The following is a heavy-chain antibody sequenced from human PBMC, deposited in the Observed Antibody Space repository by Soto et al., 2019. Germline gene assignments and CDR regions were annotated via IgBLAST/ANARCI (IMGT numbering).Heavy chain of an antibody. CDR3: VRSQPHRISIREVVTRNDDYGKGG. CDR2: INYRGSS. D-gene: IGHD3-10*01. Sequence: SETLPLTCAVCGGSFTGYYWTWFRQTPGKGLEWIGEINYRGSSYYNPSLESRISMAVDTSKNQFSLKLRSVTAADTAVYFCVRSQPHRISIREVVTRNDDYGKGGWSQGTRGTLSS. J-gene: IGHJ6*02. V-gene: IGHV4-34*01. CDR1: GGSFTGYY.